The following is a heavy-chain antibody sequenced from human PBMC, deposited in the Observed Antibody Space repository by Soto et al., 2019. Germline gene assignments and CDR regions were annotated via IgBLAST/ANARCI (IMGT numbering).Heavy chain of an antibody. D-gene: IGHD3-16*01. J-gene: IGHJ4*02. CDR3: AREMAGVGGEYVY. CDR2: ISGSSGNA. CDR1: GYTFTKYG. Sequence: QVQLVQSGAEVKNPGASVKVSCKTSGYTFTKYGVGWVRQAPGQGLEWMGWISGSSGNANYAEKVQGRITLTTDTSTSTAYIELRSLRSDDTAVYFCAREMAGVGGEYVYWGQGTLVTVSS. V-gene: IGHV1-18*01.